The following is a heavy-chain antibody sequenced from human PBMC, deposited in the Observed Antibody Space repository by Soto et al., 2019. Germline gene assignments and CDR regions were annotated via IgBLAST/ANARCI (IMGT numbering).Heavy chain of an antibody. V-gene: IGHV4-61*01. Sequence: SETLSLTGTVSGGSVSNGNHYWNWIRQTPGKGLEWIGYAHSIGITTYNPSLKRRVTISVDTSRNQFSLRLSSVTAADTAVYLCARSLTLGKLQTHFSNWGQGTLVTVCS. CDR2: AHSIGIT. D-gene: IGHD3-16*01. CDR3: ARSLTLGKLQTHFSN. J-gene: IGHJ4*02. CDR1: GGSVSNGNHY.